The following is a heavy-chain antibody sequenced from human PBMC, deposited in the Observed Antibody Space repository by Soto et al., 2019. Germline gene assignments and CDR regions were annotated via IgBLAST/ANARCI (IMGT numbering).Heavy chain of an antibody. Sequence: ASVKVSCKASGYTFTSYYMHWVRQAPGQGLEWMGIINPSGGSTSYAQKFQGRVTMTRDTSTSTVYMELSSLRSEDTAVYYCARAPFSDSSGYFFDYWGQGSLIIVSS. D-gene: IGHD3-22*01. V-gene: IGHV1-46*03. CDR2: INPSGGST. CDR3: ARAPFSDSSGYFFDY. CDR1: GYTFTSYY. J-gene: IGHJ4*02.